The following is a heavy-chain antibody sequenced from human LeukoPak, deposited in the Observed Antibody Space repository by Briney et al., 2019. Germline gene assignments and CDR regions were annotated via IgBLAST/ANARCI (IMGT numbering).Heavy chain of an antibody. V-gene: IGHV4-39*07. CDR1: GGSISSTSYY. D-gene: IGHD2-15*01. CDR3: ARDQDGGSYTKFDY. J-gene: IGHJ4*02. Sequence: SETLSLTCTVSGGSISSTSYYWAWIRQPPGKGLEWIGSIYYSGRTYYNPSLKSRVTISVDTSKNQFSLKLSSVTAADTAVYYCARDQDGGSYTKFDYWGQGTLVTVSS. CDR2: IYYSGRT.